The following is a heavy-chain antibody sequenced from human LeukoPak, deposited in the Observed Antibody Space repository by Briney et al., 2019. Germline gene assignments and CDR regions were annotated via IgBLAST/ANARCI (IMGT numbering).Heavy chain of an antibody. Sequence: GGSLRLSCAASGFTFSSYGMHWVRQAPGKGLEWVAVISYDGSNKYYADSVKGRFTISRDNSRNTVYLEMNSLRAEDTAVYYCASGSGYSGFGYWGQGTLVTVSS. CDR1: GFTFSSYG. D-gene: IGHD5-18*01. V-gene: IGHV3-30*03. J-gene: IGHJ4*02. CDR2: ISYDGSNK. CDR3: ASGSGYSGFGY.